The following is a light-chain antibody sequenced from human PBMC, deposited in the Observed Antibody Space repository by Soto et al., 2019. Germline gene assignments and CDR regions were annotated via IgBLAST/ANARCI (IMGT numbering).Light chain of an antibody. CDR3: QQSYIAPWT. J-gene: IGKJ1*01. CDR2: AAS. V-gene: IGKV1-39*01. Sequence: DIQMTQSPSSLSASVGDRVTITCRASQPVTNDLSWYQQKPGKAPPLLIYAASRLQSGVPSRFSAGGSGTEFTLSINSLLPEDFATYYCQQSYIAPWTFGQGTKVDIK. CDR1: QPVTND.